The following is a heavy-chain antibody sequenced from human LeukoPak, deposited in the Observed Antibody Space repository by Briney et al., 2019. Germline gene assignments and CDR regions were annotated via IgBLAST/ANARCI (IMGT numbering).Heavy chain of an antibody. CDR1: GFTFSSYA. CDR3: ARHTGEGSHFQH. CDR2: ISGSGGST. D-gene: IGHD3-16*01. Sequence: QSGGSLRLSCAASGFTFSSYAMSWVRQAPGKGLEWVSAISGSGGSTYYADSVKGRFTISRDNSKNTLYLQMNSLRAEDTAVYYCARHTGEGSHFQHWGQGSLVTVSS. V-gene: IGHV3-23*01. J-gene: IGHJ1*01.